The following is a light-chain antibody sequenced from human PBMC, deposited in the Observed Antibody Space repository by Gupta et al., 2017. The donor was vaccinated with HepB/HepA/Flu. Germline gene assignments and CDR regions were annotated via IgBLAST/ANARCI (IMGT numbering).Light chain of an antibody. CDR2: AAS. CDR1: QGIRCY. V-gene: IGKV1-9*01. Sequence: DNPFTQSPSHLAASVGDRVTITCRASQGIRCYLAWFEQKPGKAPKLLIYAASTLKSGVPSRFSGSGSATEFTLTISSLQPEDLATYYCQQHDSYPFTFGPGTKVDIK. J-gene: IGKJ3*01. CDR3: QQHDSYPFT.